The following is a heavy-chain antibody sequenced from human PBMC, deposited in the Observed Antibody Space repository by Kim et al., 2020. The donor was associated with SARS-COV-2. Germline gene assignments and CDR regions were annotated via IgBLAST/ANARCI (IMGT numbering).Heavy chain of an antibody. CDR2: ICYDGSNK. D-gene: IGHD1-26*01. Sequence: GGSLRLSCAASGFTFSSYGMHWVRQAPGKGLEWVAVICYDGSNKYYADSVKGRFTISRDNSKNTLYLQMNSLRAEDTAVYYCARDDSSSIVGATTRYYYYYCMDVWGHGTTFAVSS. J-gene: IGHJ6*02. CDR3: ARDDSSSIVGATTRYYYYYCMDV. CDR1: GFTFSSYG. V-gene: IGHV3-33*01.